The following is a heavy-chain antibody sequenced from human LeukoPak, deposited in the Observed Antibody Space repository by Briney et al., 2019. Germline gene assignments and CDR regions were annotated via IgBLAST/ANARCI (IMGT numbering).Heavy chain of an antibody. V-gene: IGHV5-51*01. CDR2: IYPGDSDT. J-gene: IGHJ3*02. CDR3: ARSHDVFDI. D-gene: IGHD3-10*01. CDR1: GYSFTKYW. Sequence: GESLKISCKGSGYSFTKYWIGWVRQMPGKRLEWMGIIYPGDSDTRYSPSFQGQVTISADKSISTAYVQWSSPKASDTAMYYCARSHDVFDIWGQGTMVTVSS.